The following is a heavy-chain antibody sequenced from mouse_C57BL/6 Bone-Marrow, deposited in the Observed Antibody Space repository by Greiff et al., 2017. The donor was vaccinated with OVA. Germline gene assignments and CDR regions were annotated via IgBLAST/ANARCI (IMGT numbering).Heavy chain of an antibody. CDR3: ARRGLRRRAWFAY. V-gene: IGHV5-12*01. J-gene: IGHJ3*01. CDR2: ISNGGGST. D-gene: IGHD2-4*01. Sequence: DVHLVESGGGLVQPGGSLKLSCAASGFTFSDYYMYWVRQTPEKRLEWVAYISNGGGSTYYPDTVKGRFTISRDNAKNTLYLQMSRLKSEDTAMYYCARRGLRRRAWFAYWGQGTLVTVSA. CDR1: GFTFSDYY.